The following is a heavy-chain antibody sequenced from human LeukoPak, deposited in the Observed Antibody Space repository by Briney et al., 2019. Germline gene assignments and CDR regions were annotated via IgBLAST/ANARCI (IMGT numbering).Heavy chain of an antibody. CDR3: AGGSGSYQPFDY. CDR2: ISGSGGTT. CDR1: GFTFNNYA. V-gene: IGHV3-23*01. J-gene: IGHJ4*02. D-gene: IGHD3-10*01. Sequence: GGSLRLSCAASGFTFNNYAMTWVRQAPGKGLEWVSGISGSGGTTFYVDSVKGRFTISRDNAKNTLYLQMNSLRAEDTAVYYCAGGSGSYQPFDYWGQGTLVTVSS.